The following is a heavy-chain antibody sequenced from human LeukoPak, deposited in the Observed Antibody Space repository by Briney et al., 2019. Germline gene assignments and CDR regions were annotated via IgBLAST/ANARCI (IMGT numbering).Heavy chain of an antibody. D-gene: IGHD2-8*01. CDR2: ISWKNGTI. CDR1: GLTGSHNY. J-gene: IGHJ4*02. Sequence: GGSLRLSCAASGLTGSHNYVSWVRQAPGKGLEWVSGISWKNGTIAYADSVKGRFTISRDNSKNSLYLQINSLRIEDTAFYYCAKDGGIEIMGNLEFWGQGALVTVSS. CDR3: AKDGGIEIMGNLEF. V-gene: IGHV3-9*01.